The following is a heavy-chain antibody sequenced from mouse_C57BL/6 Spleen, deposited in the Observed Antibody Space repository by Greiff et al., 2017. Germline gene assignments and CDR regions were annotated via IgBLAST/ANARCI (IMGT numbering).Heavy chain of an antibody. Sequence: QVQLQQSGAELVKPGASVKLSCKASGYTFTSYWMQWVKQRPGQGLEWIGEIDPSDSYTNYNQKFKGKATLTVDTSSSTAYMQLSSLTSEDSAVYYCARGRQLGYYFDYWGQGTTLTVSS. V-gene: IGHV1-50*01. J-gene: IGHJ2*01. CDR1: GYTFTSYW. CDR2: IDPSDSYT. CDR3: ARGRQLGYYFDY. D-gene: IGHD3-2*01.